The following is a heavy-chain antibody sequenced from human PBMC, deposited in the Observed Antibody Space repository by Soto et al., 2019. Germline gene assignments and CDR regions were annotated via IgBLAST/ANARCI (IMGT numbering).Heavy chain of an antibody. J-gene: IGHJ4*02. V-gene: IGHV4-31*03. CDR2: IYYSGST. CDR1: GGSISSGGYY. D-gene: IGHD3-10*01. CDR3: ARGFPRLLLWFGEFDY. Sequence: QVQLQESGPGLVKPSQTLSLTCTVSGGSISSGGYYWSWIRQHPGKGLEWIGYIYYSGSTYYNPSLKSRVTISVDTSKNQFSLKLSSVTAADTAVYYCARGFPRLLLWFGEFDYWGQGTLVTVSS.